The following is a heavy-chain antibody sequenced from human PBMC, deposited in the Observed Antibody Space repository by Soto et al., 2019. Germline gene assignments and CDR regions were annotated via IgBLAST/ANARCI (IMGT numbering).Heavy chain of an antibody. Sequence: GGSLRLLCSLSRFILSEYSITWSCQAPGKGLEWISYITSSGTYTMYADSVKGRFTISRDNARNSLYLQMNNLRADDTAVYYCAREKHKVNCLDVWGQETTVTVS. D-gene: IGHD1-1*01. V-gene: IGHV3-11*05. J-gene: IGHJ6*02. CDR3: AREKHKVNCLDV. CDR2: ITSSGTYT. CDR1: RFILSEYS.